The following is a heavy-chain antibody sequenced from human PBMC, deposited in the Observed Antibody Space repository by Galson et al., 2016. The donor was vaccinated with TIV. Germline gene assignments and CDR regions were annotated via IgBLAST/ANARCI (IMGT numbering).Heavy chain of an antibody. V-gene: IGHV1-69*10. Sequence: SVKVSCKASGVTFSSNIINWIRQAPGQGLEWMGGIIPHAVIANYAPWVKGRVTITADKSTNTAYMELSSLRSEDTAMYYCAILAACGGDCYYFDYWGQGTLVTVSS. CDR1: GVTFSSNI. J-gene: IGHJ4*02. CDR2: IIPHAVIA. CDR3: AILAACGGDCYYFDY. D-gene: IGHD2-21*02.